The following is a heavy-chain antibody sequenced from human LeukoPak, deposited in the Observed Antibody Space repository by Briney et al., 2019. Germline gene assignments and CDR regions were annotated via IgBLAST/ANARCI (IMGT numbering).Heavy chain of an antibody. CDR1: GGSFSGYY. Sequence: SETLSLTCAVYGGSFSGYYWSWIRQPPGKGLEWIGEINHSGSTNYNPSLESRVTISVDTSKNQFSLKLSSVTAADTAVYYCARGSRYCSSTSCYLTAYYYYYYGMDVWGQGTTVTVSS. D-gene: IGHD2-2*01. V-gene: IGHV4-34*01. J-gene: IGHJ6*02. CDR3: ARGSRYCSSTSCYLTAYYYYYYGMDV. CDR2: INHSGST.